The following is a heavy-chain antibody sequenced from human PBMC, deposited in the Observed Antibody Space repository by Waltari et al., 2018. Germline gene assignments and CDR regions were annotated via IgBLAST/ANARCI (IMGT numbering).Heavy chain of an antibody. CDR1: GYSISRGYY. CDR2: IYHSGST. Sequence: QVQLQESGPGLVKPSETLSLTCAVSGYSISRGYYWGWIRQPPGKGLEWIGSIYHSGSTYYNPSLKSRVTISVDTSKNQFSLKLSSVTAADTAVYYCCNAGSGRNDYWGQGTLVTVSS. J-gene: IGHJ4*02. D-gene: IGHD3-10*01. CDR3: CNAGSGRNDY. V-gene: IGHV4-38-2*01.